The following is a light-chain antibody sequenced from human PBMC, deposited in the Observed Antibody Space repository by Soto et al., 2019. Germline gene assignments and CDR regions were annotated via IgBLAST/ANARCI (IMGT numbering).Light chain of an antibody. CDR2: GAS. Sequence: EIVMTQSPATLSVSPGESATLSCRASQSVGRNLACYQQKPGQAPRLLIYGASTRATGIPARFRGSGSGPEFPLTISRLQAEDFALYPCQQYNHARTGAFGRGTKVAVK. CDR3: QQYNHARTGA. CDR1: QSVGRN. J-gene: IGKJ4*01. V-gene: IGKV3-15*01.